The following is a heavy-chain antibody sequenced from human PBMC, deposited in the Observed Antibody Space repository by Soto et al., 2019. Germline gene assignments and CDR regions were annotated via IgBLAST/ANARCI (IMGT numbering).Heavy chain of an antibody. CDR1: GYTFTGYY. CDR3: ARAKSGKTYYFDY. V-gene: IGHV1-69*13. Sequence: SVKVSCKASGYTFTGYYMHWVRQAPGQGLEWMGGIIPIFGTANYAQKFQGRVTITADESTSTAYMELSCLRSEDTAVYYCARAKSGKTYYFDYWGQGTLVTVSS. D-gene: IGHD6-25*01. J-gene: IGHJ4*02. CDR2: IIPIFGTA.